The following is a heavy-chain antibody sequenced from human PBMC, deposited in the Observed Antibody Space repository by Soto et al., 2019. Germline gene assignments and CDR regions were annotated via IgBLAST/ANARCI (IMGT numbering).Heavy chain of an antibody. CDR2: IVVGSGNT. CDR3: AALSVTYSSGWYDVDY. Sequence: SLKVSFKASVFTFTSSAVQWVRQARGQRLDWIGWIVVGSGNTNYAQKFQERVTITRDMSTSTAYMELSSLRSEDTAVYYCAALSVTYSSGWYDVDYWGQGTLVTVSS. D-gene: IGHD6-19*01. CDR1: VFTFTSSA. J-gene: IGHJ4*02. V-gene: IGHV1-58*01.